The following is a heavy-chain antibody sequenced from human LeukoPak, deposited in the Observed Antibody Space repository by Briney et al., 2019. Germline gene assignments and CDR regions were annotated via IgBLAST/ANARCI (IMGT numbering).Heavy chain of an antibody. Sequence: PGGSLRLSCAASGFIFSSYAMSWVRQAPGKGLEWVSTIGGSGGSTYYADSVKGRFTISRDNSKNTLYLQMNSLRAEDTAVYYCAKPPKAAVAGMVVDYYYYMDVWGKGTTVTVSS. CDR3: AKPPKAAVAGMVVDYYYYMDV. J-gene: IGHJ6*03. CDR1: GFIFSSYA. V-gene: IGHV3-23*01. CDR2: IGGSGGST. D-gene: IGHD6-19*01.